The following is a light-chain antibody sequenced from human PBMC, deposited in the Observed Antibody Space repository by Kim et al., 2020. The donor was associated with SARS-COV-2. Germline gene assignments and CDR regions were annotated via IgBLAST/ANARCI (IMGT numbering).Light chain of an antibody. CDR2: TNN. J-gene: IGLJ3*02. CDR3: AAWDDSLNGQV. V-gene: IGLV1-44*01. CDR1: SSNIGSNI. Sequence: QSVLTQPPSASGTPGQRVTISCSGSSSNIGSNIVNWYQQLPGTAPKLLINTNNQRPSGVPDRFSVSKSGTSASLAISGLQSEDEADYYCAAWDDSLNGQVFGGGTKVTVL.